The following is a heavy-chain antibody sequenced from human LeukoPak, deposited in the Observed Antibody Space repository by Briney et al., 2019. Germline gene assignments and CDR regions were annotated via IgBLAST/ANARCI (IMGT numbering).Heavy chain of an antibody. D-gene: IGHD3-10*01. CDR1: GGSISSYY. CDR2: INHSGST. CDR3: ARGHRITMVRGVIPFDY. J-gene: IGHJ4*02. V-gene: IGHV4-34*01. Sequence: SGTLSLTCTVSGGSISSYYWSWIRQPPGKGLEWIGEINHSGSTNYNPSLKSRVTISVDTSKNQFSLKLSSVTAADTAVYYCARGHRITMVRGVIPFDYWGQGTLVTVSS.